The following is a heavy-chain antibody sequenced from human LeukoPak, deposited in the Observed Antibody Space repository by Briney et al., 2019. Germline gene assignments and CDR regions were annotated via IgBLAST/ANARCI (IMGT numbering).Heavy chain of an antibody. Sequence: GGSLRLSCAASGFTFSTFAMIWVRQPPGKGLEWVSSIFPSGGEIHYADSVRGRFTISRDNSKSTLSLQMNSLRAEDTAVYYCAKSDLVAWGQGTLVTVSS. J-gene: IGHJ5*02. CDR1: GFTFSTFA. V-gene: IGHV3-23*01. CDR3: AKSDLVA. D-gene: IGHD3-9*01. CDR2: IFPSGGEI.